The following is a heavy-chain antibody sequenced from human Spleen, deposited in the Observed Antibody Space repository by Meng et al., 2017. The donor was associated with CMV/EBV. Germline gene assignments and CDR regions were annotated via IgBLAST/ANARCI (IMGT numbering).Heavy chain of an antibody. J-gene: IGHJ4*02. CDR2: ISYDGSSK. V-gene: IGHV3-30*04. Sequence: GESLKISCAASGFTFSSYAMHWVRQAPGKGLEWVAVISYDGSSKYYADSVKGRFTISRDDSKNTLFLQMNSLSAEDTAVYYCARGGFREPLTMIVVEHRLDYWGQGTLVTVSS. CDR1: GFTFSSYA. CDR3: ARGGFREPLTMIVVEHRLDY. D-gene: IGHD3-22*01.